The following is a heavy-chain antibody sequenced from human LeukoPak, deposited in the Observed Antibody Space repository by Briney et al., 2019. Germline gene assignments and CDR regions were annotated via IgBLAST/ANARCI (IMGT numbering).Heavy chain of an antibody. CDR1: GFTFSSYA. Sequence: GGSLRLSCAASGFTFSSYAMSWVRQAPGKGLEWVSAISGSGGSTYYADSVKGRFTISRDNSKNTLYLQMNSLRAEDTAVYYYAKSFYDYVWGSYPSDYWGQGTLVTVSS. V-gene: IGHV3-23*01. D-gene: IGHD3-16*01. CDR2: ISGSGGST. CDR3: AKSFYDYVWGSYPSDY. J-gene: IGHJ4*02.